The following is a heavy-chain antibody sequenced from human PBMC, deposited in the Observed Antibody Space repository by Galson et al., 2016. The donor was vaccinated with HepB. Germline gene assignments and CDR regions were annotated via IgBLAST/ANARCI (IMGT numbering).Heavy chain of an antibody. CDR1: GVTSTRLG. D-gene: IGHD3-22*01. Sequence: SVKVSCKASGVTSTRLGIQWVRQARGQRPEWIGWIVAGTGATKYAPEFQERVTITRDISTSTAYLELSSLRSEDTAVYYCAAPPNSNGYYLDYWGQGTQVTVSS. V-gene: IGHV1-58*02. J-gene: IGHJ4*02. CDR2: IVAGTGAT. CDR3: AAPPNSNGYYLDY.